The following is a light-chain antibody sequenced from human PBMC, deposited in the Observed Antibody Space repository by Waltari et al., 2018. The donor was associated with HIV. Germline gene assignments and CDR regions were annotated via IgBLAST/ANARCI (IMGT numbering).Light chain of an antibody. J-gene: IGLJ2*01. V-gene: IGLV2-8*01. CDR1: SSDVGGYNY. CDR2: DVI. Sequence: QSALTQPPSASGSPGQSVTLSCTGTSSDVGGYNYVSWHQQHPGKAPKLMIYDVIKRPSCVPARFPGSKSGNTASLTVSGLQPEDEADYYCSSHAGSKVVFGGGTRLTVL. CDR3: SSHAGSKVV.